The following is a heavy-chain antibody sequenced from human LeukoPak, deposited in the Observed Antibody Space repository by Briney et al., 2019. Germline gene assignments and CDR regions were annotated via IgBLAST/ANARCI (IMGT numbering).Heavy chain of an antibody. V-gene: IGHV1-2*02. Sequence: GASVKVSCKASGYTFTDNYIHWVRQAPGQGLEWMGGINPKTGGTNYAQKFQGRVTMTTDTSISTAYMDLSSLRSDDTAVYICARDGPGHCSPTSCSDKWFDPWGQGALVTVSS. D-gene: IGHD2-2*01. CDR1: GYTFTDNY. CDR2: INPKTGGT. CDR3: ARDGPGHCSPTSCSDKWFDP. J-gene: IGHJ5*02.